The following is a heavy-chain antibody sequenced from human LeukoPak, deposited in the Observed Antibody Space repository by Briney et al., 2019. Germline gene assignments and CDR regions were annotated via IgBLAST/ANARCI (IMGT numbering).Heavy chain of an antibody. CDR3: ARVGNRSGRKLYWFDP. D-gene: IGHD6-19*01. CDR1: GGTFSSYA. V-gene: IGHV1-69*06. J-gene: IGHJ5*02. CDR2: IIPIFGTA. Sequence: SVKVSCKASGGTFSSYAISWVRQAPGQGLEWMGGIIPIFGTANYAQKFQGRVTITADKSTSTAYMELSSLRSEDTAVYYCARVGNRSGRKLYWFDPWGQGTLVTVSS.